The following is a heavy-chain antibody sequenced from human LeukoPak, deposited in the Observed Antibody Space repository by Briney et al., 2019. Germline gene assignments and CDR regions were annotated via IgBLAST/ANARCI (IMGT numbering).Heavy chain of an antibody. V-gene: IGHV4-59*01. J-gene: IGHJ5*02. CDR2: IYSSGST. Sequence: SETLFLTCTVSGGSISSYYWNWVRQPPGKGLEWIGNIYSSGSTDYNPSLKSRVTVSLDTSKFQFSLRLNSVTAADTAVYYCARADPNASGYFYRFNWFDPWGQGTLVTVSS. CDR3: ARADPNASGYFYRFNWFDP. CDR1: GGSISSYY. D-gene: IGHD3-10*01.